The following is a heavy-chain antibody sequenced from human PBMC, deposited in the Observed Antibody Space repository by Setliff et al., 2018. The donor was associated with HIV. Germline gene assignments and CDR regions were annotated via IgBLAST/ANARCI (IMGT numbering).Heavy chain of an antibody. Sequence: GGSLRLSCAASGFTFSSYSMNWVRQAPGKGLEWVSSISSSSSYIYYADSVKGRFTISRDNAKNSLYLQMNSLRAEDTAVYYCARDRPRGGGSLDAFGIWGQGTMVTVSS. CDR2: ISSSSSYI. J-gene: IGHJ3*02. CDR1: GFTFSSYS. CDR3: ARDRPRGGGSLDAFGI. V-gene: IGHV3-21*01. D-gene: IGHD1-26*01.